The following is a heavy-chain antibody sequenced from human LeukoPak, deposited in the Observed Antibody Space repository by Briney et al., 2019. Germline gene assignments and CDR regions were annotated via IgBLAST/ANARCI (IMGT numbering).Heavy chain of an antibody. CDR2: IYSGGST. V-gene: IGHV3-53*01. CDR1: GFTVSSNY. J-gene: IGHJ4*02. CDR3: ARDLGTDFDY. Sequence: GGSLRLSCAASGFTVSSNYMSWVRQAPGKGLEGVSVIYSGGSTYYAASVKGRFTISRDNSKNTLYLQMNSLRAEDTAVYYCARDLGTDFDYWGQGTLVTVSS. D-gene: IGHD3-10*01.